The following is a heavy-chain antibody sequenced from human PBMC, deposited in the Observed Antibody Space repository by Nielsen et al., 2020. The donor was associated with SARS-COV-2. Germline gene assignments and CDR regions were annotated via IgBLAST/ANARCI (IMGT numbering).Heavy chain of an antibody. CDR2: INHSGST. CDR3: AREGHVDTAMVNVY. D-gene: IGHD5-18*01. CDR1: GFTVNRNY. V-gene: IGHV4-34*01. Sequence: GSLRLSCAASGFTVNRNYMSWVRQAPGKGLEWIGEINHSGSTNYNPSLKSRVTISVDTSKNQFSLKLSSVTAADTAVYYCAREGHVDTAMVNVYWGQGTLVTVSS. J-gene: IGHJ4*02.